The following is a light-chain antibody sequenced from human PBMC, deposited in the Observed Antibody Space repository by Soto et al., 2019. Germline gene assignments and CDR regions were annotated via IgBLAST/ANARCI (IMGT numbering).Light chain of an antibody. Sequence: DIQMTQSPSSLSASVRDRVTITCRASQSISNYLNCYQQKPGKAPKLLIYAPSSLQSGVPSRFSGSGSGTDFTLTISSLQPEDFATYYCQQSYSTPWTFGQGTKVEIK. CDR2: APS. CDR3: QQSYSTPWT. CDR1: QSISNY. V-gene: IGKV1-39*01. J-gene: IGKJ1*01.